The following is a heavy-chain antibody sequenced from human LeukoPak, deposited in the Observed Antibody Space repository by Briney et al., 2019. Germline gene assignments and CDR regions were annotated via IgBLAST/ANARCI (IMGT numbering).Heavy chain of an antibody. CDR1: GGSISSSSYY. CDR3: ARIRKFGESFAFDI. J-gene: IGHJ3*02. Sequence: KPSETLSLTCTVSGGSISSSSYYWGWIRQPPGKGLEWIGSIYYSGSTYYNPSLKSRVTISVDTSKNQFSLKLSSVTAADTAVYYCARIRKFGESFAFDIWGQGTMVTVSS. D-gene: IGHD3-10*01. CDR2: IYYSGST. V-gene: IGHV4-39*07.